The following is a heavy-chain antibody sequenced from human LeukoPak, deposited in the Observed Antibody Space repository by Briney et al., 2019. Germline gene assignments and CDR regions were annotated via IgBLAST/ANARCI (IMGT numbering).Heavy chain of an antibody. CDR2: ISYDGSNK. Sequence: GGSLRLSCAASGFTFSSYAMHWVRQAPGKGLEWVAVISYDGSNKYYADSVKGRFTISRDNSKNTLYLQMNSLRAEDTAVYYCARLLSGNWGQGTLVTVSS. J-gene: IGHJ4*02. CDR1: GFTFSSYA. D-gene: IGHD2-15*01. CDR3: ARLLSGN. V-gene: IGHV3-30-3*01.